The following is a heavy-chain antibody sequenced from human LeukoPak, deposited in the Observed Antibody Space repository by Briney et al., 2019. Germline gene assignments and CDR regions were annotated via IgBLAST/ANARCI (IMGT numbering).Heavy chain of an antibody. CDR3: ARGGCSSTSCYDLDY. CDR1: GYTFTSYY. CDR2: ISPSGGST. Sequence: ASVKVSCKASGYTFTSYYMHWVRQAPGQGLEWMGIISPSGGSTSYAQKFQGRVTMTRDTSTSTVYMELSSLRSEDTAVYYCARGGCSSTSCYDLDYWGQGTLVTVSS. J-gene: IGHJ4*02. V-gene: IGHV1-46*01. D-gene: IGHD2-2*01.